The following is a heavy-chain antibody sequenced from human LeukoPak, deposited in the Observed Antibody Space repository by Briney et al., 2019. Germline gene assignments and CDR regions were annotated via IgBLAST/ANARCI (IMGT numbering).Heavy chain of an antibody. Sequence: ASVKVSCKASGYTFTSYGISWVRQAPGQGLEWMGWISAYNGNTNYAQKLQGRVTMTTDTSTSTAYMELSSLRSEDTAVYYCAREMVLYSSSFGWFDPWGQGTLVTVSS. CDR3: AREMVLYSSSFGWFDP. CDR1: GYTFTSYG. V-gene: IGHV1-18*01. D-gene: IGHD6-13*01. CDR2: ISAYNGNT. J-gene: IGHJ5*02.